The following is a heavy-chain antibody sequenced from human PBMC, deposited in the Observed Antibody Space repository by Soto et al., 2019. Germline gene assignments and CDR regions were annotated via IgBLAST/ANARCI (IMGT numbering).Heavy chain of an antibody. CDR1: GGSISSGGYY. V-gene: IGHV4-31*03. CDR2: IYYSGST. Sequence: SETLSLTCTDSGGSISSGGYYWSWIRQHPGKGLEWIGYIYYSGSTYYNPSLKSRVTISVDTSKNQFSLKLSSVTAADTAVYYCARDPMERSGFHHAYHYYGMDVWGQGTTVTVSS. J-gene: IGHJ6*02. D-gene: IGHD1-1*01. CDR3: ARDPMERSGFHHAYHYYGMDV.